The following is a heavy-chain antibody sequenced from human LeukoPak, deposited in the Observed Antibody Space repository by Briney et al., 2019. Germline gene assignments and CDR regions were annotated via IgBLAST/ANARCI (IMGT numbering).Heavy chain of an antibody. V-gene: IGHV3-33*01. CDR1: GFTFSSYG. D-gene: IGHD2-21*02. J-gene: IGHJ4*02. CDR3: ARDRVAYCGGDCCPAY. Sequence: GGSLRLSCAAPGFTFSSYGMHWVRQAPGKGLEWVAVIWYDGSNKYYADSVKGRFTISRDNSKNTLYLQMNSLRAEDTAVYYCARDRVAYCGGDCCPAYWGQGALVTVSS. CDR2: IWYDGSNK.